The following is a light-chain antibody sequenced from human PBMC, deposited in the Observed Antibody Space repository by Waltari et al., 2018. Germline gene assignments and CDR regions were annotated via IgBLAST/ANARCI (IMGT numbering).Light chain of an antibody. CDR3: AAWDDNLNGVI. V-gene: IGLV1-44*01. CDR1: SSNIGSNP. CDR2: SNN. Sequence: QSVLTQPPSASGTPGQRASMSCSGTSSNIGSNPVNWYRQLPGTAPKLLIYSNNPRPAGVPDRFSGSKSGTSASLAISGLLSEDEADYYCAAWDDNLNGVIFGGGTKLTVL. J-gene: IGLJ2*01.